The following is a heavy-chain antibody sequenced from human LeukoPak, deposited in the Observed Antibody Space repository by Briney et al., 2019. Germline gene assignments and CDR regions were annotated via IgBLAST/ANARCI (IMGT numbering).Heavy chain of an antibody. Sequence: GGSLRLSCAASGFTFSSYSMNWVRQAPGKGLEWVGRIKSKTDGGTTDYAAPVKGRFTISRDDSKNTLYLQMNSLKTEDTAVYYCTTDLGYCSGGSCYPTTGYYYYYMDVWGKGTTVTVSS. CDR3: TTDLGYCSGGSCYPTTGYYYYYMDV. V-gene: IGHV3-15*01. D-gene: IGHD2-15*01. J-gene: IGHJ6*03. CDR1: GFTFSSYS. CDR2: IKSKTDGGTT.